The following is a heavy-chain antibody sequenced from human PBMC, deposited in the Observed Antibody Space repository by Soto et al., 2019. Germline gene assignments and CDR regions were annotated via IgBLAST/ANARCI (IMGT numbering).Heavy chain of an antibody. J-gene: IGHJ4*02. CDR1: GGSISGSIYY. V-gene: IGHV4-39*01. D-gene: IGHD2-21*02. CDR3: ATTADH. Sequence: QLQLQESGPGLVRPSETLSLTCTVSGGSISGSIYYWAWLRQPPGKGLEWIGSIYYTGTTYYSPSVRSRVAMAVDTFNNQFSLTLTSVTAADPAVYYCATTADHWGQGTPGTVSS. CDR2: IYYTGTT.